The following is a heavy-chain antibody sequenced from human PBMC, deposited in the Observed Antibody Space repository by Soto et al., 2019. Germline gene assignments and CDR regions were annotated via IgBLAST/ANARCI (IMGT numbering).Heavy chain of an antibody. J-gene: IGHJ3*02. CDR1: GGSISSSSYY. Sequence: PSDTLSLTCTVSGGSISSSSYYWSWIRQPQRKGLEWIGCIYYSGSTNDFPSLKSRVTISVDTSKIRFSLKLSSVTAADLVVYYCAIPGGSGWMGAFDIWG. CDR2: IYYSGST. D-gene: IGHD6-19*01. V-gene: IGHV4-61*05. CDR3: AIPGGSGWMGAFDI.